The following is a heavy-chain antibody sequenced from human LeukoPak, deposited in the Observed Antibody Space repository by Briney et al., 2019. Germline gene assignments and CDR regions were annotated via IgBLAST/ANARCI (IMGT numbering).Heavy chain of an antibody. V-gene: IGHV3-30-3*01. CDR3: AKGVRVAGVYYFDY. D-gene: IGHD6-19*01. CDR2: ISYDGSNK. Sequence: SGGSLRLSCAASGFTFSSYAMHWVRQAPGKGLEWVAVISYDGSNKYYADSVKGRFTISRDNSKNTLYLQMNSLRAEDTAVYYCAKGVRVAGVYYFDYWGQGTLVTVSS. CDR1: GFTFSSYA. J-gene: IGHJ4*02.